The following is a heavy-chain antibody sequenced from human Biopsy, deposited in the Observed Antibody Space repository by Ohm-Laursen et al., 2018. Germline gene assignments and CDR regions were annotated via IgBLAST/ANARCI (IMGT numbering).Heavy chain of an antibody. CDR2: RFPSGSP. J-gene: IGHJ4*02. CDR3: VRLNRRGNIIFFDY. CDR1: GGSITADF. Sequence: SDTLSLTCTVSGGSITADFWTWIRQTPGERLEWIAYRFPSGSPMYNPSLKSRVTISVDTSKGQFSLTLTSVTAADTAVYYCVRLNRRGNIIFFDYWGRGTLVTVSS. V-gene: IGHV4-4*09. D-gene: IGHD3/OR15-3a*01.